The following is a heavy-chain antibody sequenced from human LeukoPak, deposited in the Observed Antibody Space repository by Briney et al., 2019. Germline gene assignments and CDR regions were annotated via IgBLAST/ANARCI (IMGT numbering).Heavy chain of an antibody. J-gene: IGHJ4*02. Sequence: GGSLRLSCAASGFTFSSYAMSWVRQAPGKGLKWVSAISGSGGSTYYADSVKGRFTISRDNSRNTLYLQMNSLRAEDTAVYYCAKGTRGGNSDYWGQGTLVTVSS. CDR2: ISGSGGST. CDR1: GFTFSSYA. V-gene: IGHV3-23*01. D-gene: IGHD3-10*01. CDR3: AKGTRGGNSDY.